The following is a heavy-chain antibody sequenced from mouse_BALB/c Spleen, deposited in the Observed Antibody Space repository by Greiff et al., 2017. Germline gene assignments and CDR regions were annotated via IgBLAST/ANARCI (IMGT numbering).Heavy chain of an antibody. CDR3: ARSETARSFAY. D-gene: IGHD3-2*01. Sequence: VKLMESGPELVKPGALVKISCKASGYTFTSYDINWVKQRPGQGLEWIGWIYPGDGSTKYNEKFKGKATLTADKSSSTAYMQLSSLTSETSAVYFCARSETARSFAYWGQGTLVTVSA. V-gene: IGHV1S56*01. CDR1: GYTFTSYD. CDR2: IYPGDGST. J-gene: IGHJ3*01.